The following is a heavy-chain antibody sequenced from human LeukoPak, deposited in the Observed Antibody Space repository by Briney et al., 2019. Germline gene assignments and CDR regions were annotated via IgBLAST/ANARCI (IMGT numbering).Heavy chain of an antibody. D-gene: IGHD6-6*01. CDR1: GFTFSSYA. Sequence: PGGSLRLSCAAPGFTFSSYAMSWVRQAPGKGLEWVSAIRGSGVSTYYADSVKGRFTISRDNSKNTLYLQMNSLRAENTAVYYCAKDHYSSSSQGAYYYYGMDVWGQGTTVTVSS. V-gene: IGHV3-23*01. CDR2: IRGSGVST. J-gene: IGHJ6*02. CDR3: AKDHYSSSSQGAYYYYGMDV.